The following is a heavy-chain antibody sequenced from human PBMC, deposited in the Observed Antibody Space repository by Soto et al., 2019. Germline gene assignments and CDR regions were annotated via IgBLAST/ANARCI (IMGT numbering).Heavy chain of an antibody. CDR2: INPNSGGT. D-gene: IGHD3-3*01. Sequence: DSLRGSCRPSGYTFTGYYMHWVRQAPGQGLEWMGWINPNSGGTNYAQKCQGRVTMTRDTSISTAYMELSRLRSDDTAVYYCARDQGRSTIFGVLTIQPVYYYGTDVSVQGATVT. CDR3: ARDQGRSTIFGVLTIQPVYYYGTDV. J-gene: IGHJ6*02. CDR1: GYTFTGYY. V-gene: IGHV1-2*02.